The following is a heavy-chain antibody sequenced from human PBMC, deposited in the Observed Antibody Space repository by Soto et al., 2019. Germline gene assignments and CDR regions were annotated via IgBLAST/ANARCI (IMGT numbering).Heavy chain of an antibody. CDR2: ISYDGSDQ. Sequence: GGSLRLSCAGPTFIFSDFGFHWVRQAPGKGLEWVAMISYDGSDQYYGDSVQGRFTIYRDDSKNTVYLQMNSLRAEDTAMYYCEKSTYCIGGSCFPQYWGPGTLVTVSS. J-gene: IGHJ4*02. CDR1: TFIFSDFG. CDR3: EKSTYCIGGSCFPQY. D-gene: IGHD2-15*01. V-gene: IGHV3-30*18.